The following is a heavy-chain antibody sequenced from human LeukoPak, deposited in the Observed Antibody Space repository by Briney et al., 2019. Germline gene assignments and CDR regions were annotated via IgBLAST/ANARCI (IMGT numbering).Heavy chain of an antibody. Sequence: SETLSLTCAVSGYSISSGYYWGWIRQPPGKGLEWIGSIYHSGSTYYNPSLKSRVTISVDTSKNQFSLKMSSVTAADTAVYYCARQRIAAAGPDYLGQGTLVTVSS. CDR2: IYHSGST. J-gene: IGHJ4*02. CDR1: GYSISSGYY. CDR3: ARQRIAAAGPDY. D-gene: IGHD6-13*01. V-gene: IGHV4-38-2*01.